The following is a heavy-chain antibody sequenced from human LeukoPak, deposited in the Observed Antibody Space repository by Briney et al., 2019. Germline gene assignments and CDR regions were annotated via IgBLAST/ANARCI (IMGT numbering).Heavy chain of an antibody. V-gene: IGHV3-48*04. D-gene: IGHD3-10*02. CDR2: ISSSGSTI. J-gene: IGHJ6*04. CDR3: AELGITMIGGV. Sequence: PGGSLRLSCAASGFTFSSYNMNWVRQAPGKGLEWVSYISSSGSTIYYADSVKGRFTISRDNAKNSLYLQMSSLRAEDTAVYYCAELGITMIGGVWGKGTTVTVSS. CDR1: GFTFSSYN.